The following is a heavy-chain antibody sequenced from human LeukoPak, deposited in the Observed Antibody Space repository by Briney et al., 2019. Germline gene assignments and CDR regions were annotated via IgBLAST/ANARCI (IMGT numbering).Heavy chain of an antibody. CDR2: IYYSGST. V-gene: IGHV4-59*01. Sequence: SETLSLTXTVSGGSISGYYWSWIRQPPGKGLEWIGYIYYSGSTNYNPSLKSRVTISVDTSKNQFSLKLSSVTAADTAVYYCARAVSPNYYYYMDVWGKGTTVTVSS. J-gene: IGHJ6*03. CDR1: GGSISGYY. CDR3: ARAVSPNYYYYMDV.